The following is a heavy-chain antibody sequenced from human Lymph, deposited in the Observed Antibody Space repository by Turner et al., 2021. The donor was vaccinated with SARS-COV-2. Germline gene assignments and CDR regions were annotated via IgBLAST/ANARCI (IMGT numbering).Heavy chain of an antibody. CDR2: IYSAGST. J-gene: IGHJ6*02. CDR3: ARDLYYYGMDV. Sequence: EVQLVASGGGLIQPGRSLRLPCTASGLTVSSNYMSWVRQAPGKGLEWVSLIYSAGSTYYADSVKGRFTISRDNSKNTLYLQMNSLRAEDTALYYCARDLYYYGMDVWGQGTTVTVSS. CDR1: GLTVSSNY. V-gene: IGHV3-53*01.